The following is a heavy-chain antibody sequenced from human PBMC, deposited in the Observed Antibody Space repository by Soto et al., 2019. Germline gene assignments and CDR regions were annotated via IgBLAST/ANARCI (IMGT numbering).Heavy chain of an antibody. J-gene: IGHJ4*02. Sequence: VQLVESGGGVVQPGRSLRLSCAASGFTFSSYGMHWVRQAPGKGLEWVAVISYDGSNKYYADSVKGRFTISRDNSKNTLYLQMNSLRAEDTAVYYCAKLGDYDFWTFDYWGQGTLVTVSS. CDR1: GFTFSSYG. D-gene: IGHD3-3*01. CDR3: AKLGDYDFWTFDY. V-gene: IGHV3-30*18. CDR2: ISYDGSNK.